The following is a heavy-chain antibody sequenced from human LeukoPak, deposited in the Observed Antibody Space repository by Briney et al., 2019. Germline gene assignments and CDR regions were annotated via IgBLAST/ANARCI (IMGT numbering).Heavy chain of an antibody. V-gene: IGHV4-39*07. Sequence: PGESLRLSCAASGFTFSSHWMTWIRQPPGKGLEWIGSIYYSDGSTYYNPSLKSRVTISVDTSKNQFSLKLSSVTAADTAVHYCARVTQQWPHYYFDYWGQGTLVTVSS. CDR1: GFTFSSHW. CDR2: IYYSDGST. CDR3: ARVTQQWPHYYFDY. J-gene: IGHJ4*02. D-gene: IGHD6-19*01.